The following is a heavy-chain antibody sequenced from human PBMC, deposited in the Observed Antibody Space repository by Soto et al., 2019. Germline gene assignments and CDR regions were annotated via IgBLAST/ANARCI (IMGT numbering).Heavy chain of an antibody. Sequence: ASVKVSCKASGYTFTSYGISWVRQAPGQGLEWMGWISAYNGNTNYAQKLQGRVTMTTDTSTSTASMELRRLRSDDTAVYYCARETRWLQLEGWFDPWGQGTLVTVSS. CDR1: GYTFTSYG. D-gene: IGHD5-12*01. CDR3: ARETRWLQLEGWFDP. CDR2: ISAYNGNT. J-gene: IGHJ5*02. V-gene: IGHV1-18*04.